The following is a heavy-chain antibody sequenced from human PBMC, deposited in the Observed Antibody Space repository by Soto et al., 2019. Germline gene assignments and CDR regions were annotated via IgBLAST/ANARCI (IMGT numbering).Heavy chain of an antibody. CDR2: IIPIFGTA. CDR3: ATRVEMATTGYYGMDV. J-gene: IGHJ6*02. Sequence: QVQLVQSVAEVKKPGSSVKVSCKASRGTFSSYAISWVRQAPGQGLEWMGGIIPIFGTANYAQKFQGRVTITADKSTSTAYMELSSLRSEDTAVYYCATRVEMATTGYYGMDVWGQGTTVTVSS. CDR1: RGTFSSYA. D-gene: IGHD5-12*01. V-gene: IGHV1-69*06.